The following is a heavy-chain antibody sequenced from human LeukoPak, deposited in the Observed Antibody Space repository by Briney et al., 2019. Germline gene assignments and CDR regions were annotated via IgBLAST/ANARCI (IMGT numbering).Heavy chain of an antibody. J-gene: IGHJ4*02. CDR1: GGSISSSSYY. CDR3: ARGQPPWLH. V-gene: IGHV4-39*07. D-gene: IGHD6-19*01. Sequence: SETLTLTCTVSGGSISSSSYYWGWIRQPPGKGLEWIGSIYYSGSTYYNPSLKSRVTISVDTSKNQFSLKLSSVTAADTAVYYCARGQPPWLHWGQGTLVTVSS. CDR2: IYYSGST.